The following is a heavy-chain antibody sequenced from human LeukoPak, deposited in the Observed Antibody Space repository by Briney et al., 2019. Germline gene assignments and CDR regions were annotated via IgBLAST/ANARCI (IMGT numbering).Heavy chain of an antibody. D-gene: IGHD1-26*01. CDR2: FSGTGEIT. V-gene: IGHV3-23*01. CDR3: ARERSSGSYYDH. CDR1: GFTFSSYS. Sequence: GGSLRLSCAASGFTFSSYSMSWVRQAPGKGLEWVSTFSGTGEITYYADSVEGRFTISRDNSKNTLYLQMNSLRREDTAVFSCARERSSGSYYDHWGQGTLVTVSS. J-gene: IGHJ4*02.